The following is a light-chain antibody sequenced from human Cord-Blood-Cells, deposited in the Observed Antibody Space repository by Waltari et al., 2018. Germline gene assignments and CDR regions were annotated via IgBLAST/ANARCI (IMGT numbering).Light chain of an antibody. CDR2: GKN. J-gene: IGLJ1*01. CDR1: SLRSYY. Sequence: SSELTQDPAVSVALGQTVRITCQGDSLRSYYASWYQQKPGQAPVLVIYGKNNRPSGIPDRFSGSSSGNTASLTITRAQAEDEADYYCNSRDSSGNHNVFGTGTKVTVL. CDR3: NSRDSSGNHNV. V-gene: IGLV3-19*01.